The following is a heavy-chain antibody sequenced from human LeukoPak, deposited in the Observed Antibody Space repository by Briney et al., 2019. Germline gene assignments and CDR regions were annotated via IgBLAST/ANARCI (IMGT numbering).Heavy chain of an antibody. CDR3: ARPLMTTVTSGAFDI. Sequence: SSETLSLTCAVSGGSISSSNWWSWVRQPPGKGLEWIGEIYHSGSTNYNPSLKSRVTISVDKSKNQFSLKLSSVTAADTAVYYCARPLMTTVTSGAFDIWGQGTMVTVSS. V-gene: IGHV4-4*02. D-gene: IGHD4-17*01. CDR1: GGSISSSNW. J-gene: IGHJ3*02. CDR2: IYHSGST.